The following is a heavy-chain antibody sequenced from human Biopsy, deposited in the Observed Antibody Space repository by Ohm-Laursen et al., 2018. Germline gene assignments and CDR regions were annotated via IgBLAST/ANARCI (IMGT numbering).Heavy chain of an antibody. J-gene: IGHJ1*01. CDR3: ATKLTGYFHH. CDR2: NIPILGTG. V-gene: IGHV1-69*06. CDR1: EGTFSNYG. Sequence: SVKVSCKAPEGTFSNYGVNWVRQAPGQGLEWLGGNIPILGTGNYAQKFQDRVTVAADTSTSTVTMELRSLRSDDTAVYYCATKLTGYFHHWGQGTLVIVSS. D-gene: IGHD3-9*01.